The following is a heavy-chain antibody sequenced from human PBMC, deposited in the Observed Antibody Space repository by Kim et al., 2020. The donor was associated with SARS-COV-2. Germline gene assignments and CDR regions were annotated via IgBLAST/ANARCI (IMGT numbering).Heavy chain of an antibody. D-gene: IGHD6-6*01. CDR2: ISYDGSNK. V-gene: IGHV3-30*18. CDR3: AKIWAAPRAAPYYYGMDV. J-gene: IGHJ6*02. CDR1: GFTFSSYG. Sequence: GGSLRLSCAASGFTFSSYGMHWVRQAPGKGLEWVAVISYDGSNKYYADSVKGRFTISRDNSKNTLYLQMNSLRAEDTAVYYCAKIWAAPRAAPYYYGMDVWGQGTTVTVSS.